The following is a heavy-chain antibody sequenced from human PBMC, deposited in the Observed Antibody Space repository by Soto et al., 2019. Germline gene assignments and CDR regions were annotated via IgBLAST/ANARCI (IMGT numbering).Heavy chain of an antibody. J-gene: IGHJ5*02. CDR2: ISTYNGNT. CDR1: GYTFTSFG. CDR3: ARDGDSYGYYQANWFDP. D-gene: IGHD5-18*01. V-gene: IGHV1-18*01. Sequence: ASVKVSCKASGYTFTSFGISWVRQAPGQGLEWMGWISTYNGNTKYAQQLQGRVTMTTDTSTSTAYMELRSLRSDDTAVYFFARDGDSYGYYQANWFDPWGQGTLVTVSS.